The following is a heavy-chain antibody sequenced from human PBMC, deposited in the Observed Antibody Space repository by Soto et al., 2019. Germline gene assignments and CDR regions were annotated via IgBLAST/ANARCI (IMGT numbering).Heavy chain of an antibody. Sequence: ESGGGVVQPGRSLRLSCAASGFTFSSYAMHWVRQAPGKGLEWVAVISYDGSNKYYADSVKGRFTISRDNSKNTLYLQMNSLRAEDTAVYYCARDRVTMVRRVNITRKCFDYWGQGTLGSGSS. V-gene: IGHV3-30-3*01. J-gene: IGHJ4*02. CDR3: ARDRVTMVRRVNITRKCFDY. D-gene: IGHD3-10*01. CDR1: GFTFSSYA. CDR2: ISYDGSNK.